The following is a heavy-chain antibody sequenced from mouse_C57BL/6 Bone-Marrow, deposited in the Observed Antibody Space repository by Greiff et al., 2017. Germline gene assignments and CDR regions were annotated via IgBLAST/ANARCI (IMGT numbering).Heavy chain of an antibody. CDR3: ASIYDGYPAWFAY. J-gene: IGHJ3*01. CDR1: GYSITSGYY. Sequence: VQLKESGPGLVKPSQSLSLTCSVTGYSITSGYYWNWIRQFPGNKLEWMGYISYDGSNNYNPSLKNRISITRDTSKNQFFLKLNSVTTEDTATYYCASIYDGYPAWFAYWGQGTLVTVSA. D-gene: IGHD2-3*01. CDR2: ISYDGSN. V-gene: IGHV3-6*01.